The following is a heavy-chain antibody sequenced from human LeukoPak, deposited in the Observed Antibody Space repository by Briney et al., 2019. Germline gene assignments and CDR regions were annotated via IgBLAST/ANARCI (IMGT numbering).Heavy chain of an antibody. J-gene: IGHJ4*02. CDR2: IYYSGST. CDR3: ARGSRDGYNQYFDY. Sequence: PSETLSLTCTVSGGSISIYYWSWIRQPPGKGLEWIGYIYYSGSTNYNPSLNSRVTISLDTSKSQFSLKLSSVTAADTAVYFCARGSRDGYNQYFDYWGQGTLGTVSS. D-gene: IGHD5-24*01. V-gene: IGHV4-59*08. CDR1: GGSISIYY.